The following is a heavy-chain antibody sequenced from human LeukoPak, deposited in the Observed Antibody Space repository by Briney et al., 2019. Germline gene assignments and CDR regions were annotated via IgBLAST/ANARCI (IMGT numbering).Heavy chain of an antibody. J-gene: IGHJ6*03. CDR2: IFWNDYK. D-gene: IGHD3-10*01. V-gene: IGHV2-5*01. Sequence: SGPTLVKPTQTLTLTCTFSGFSLSTSGVGVGWIRQPPGKAPEWLALIFWNDYKRYSPSLKSRLTITKDTSKNQVVLTMTNMDPVDTATYYCARWTMVRGDDYYYMDVWGKGTTVTISS. CDR3: ARWTMVRGDDYYYMDV. CDR1: GFSLSTSGVG.